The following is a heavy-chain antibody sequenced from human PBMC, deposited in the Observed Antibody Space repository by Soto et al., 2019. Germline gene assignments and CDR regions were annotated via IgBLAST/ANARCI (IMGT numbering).Heavy chain of an antibody. CDR2: INPNSGGT. V-gene: IGHV1-2*04. D-gene: IGHD3-22*01. CDR1: GYTFTGYY. Sequence: ASVKVSCKASGYTFTGYYMHWVRQAPGQGLEWMGWINPNSGGTNYAQKFQGWVTMTRDTSISTAYMELSRLRSDDTAVYYCARASPYYYDSSGYSRYFDYWGQGTLVTV. J-gene: IGHJ4*02. CDR3: ARASPYYYDSSGYSRYFDY.